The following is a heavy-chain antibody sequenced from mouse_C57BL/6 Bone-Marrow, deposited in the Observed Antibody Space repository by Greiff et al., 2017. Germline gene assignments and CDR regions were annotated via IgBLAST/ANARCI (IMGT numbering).Heavy chain of an antibody. Sequence: VHVKQSGPELVKPGASVKISCKASGYSFTDYNMNWVKQSNGKSLEWIGVINPNYGTTSYNQKFKGKATLTVDQSSSTAYMQLNSLTSEDSAVYYCAAYYYGSSGAFYYYAMDYWGQGTSVTVSS. J-gene: IGHJ4*01. CDR1: GYSFTDYN. V-gene: IGHV1-39*01. CDR3: AAYYYGSSGAFYYYAMDY. CDR2: INPNYGTT. D-gene: IGHD1-1*01.